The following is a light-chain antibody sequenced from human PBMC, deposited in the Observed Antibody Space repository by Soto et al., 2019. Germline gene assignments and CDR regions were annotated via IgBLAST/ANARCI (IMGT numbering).Light chain of an antibody. CDR1: RSISRY. CDR3: QQSFTTPRT. V-gene: IGKV1-39*01. CDR2: AAS. Sequence: DIQMTQSPSSLSASVGDRFTITCRASRSISRYLNWYQQKPGKAPKLLXYAASSLQRGVTSRFSGRASGTEFTLTINSLQPEDLEPYYCQQSFTTPRTFGQGTKVDIK. J-gene: IGKJ1*01.